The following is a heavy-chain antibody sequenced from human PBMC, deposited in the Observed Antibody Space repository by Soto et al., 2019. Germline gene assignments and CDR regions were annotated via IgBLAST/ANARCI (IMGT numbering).Heavy chain of an antibody. V-gene: IGHV3-11*01. CDR3: AREVIAVPSGGLDV. D-gene: IGHD3-16*02. CDR1: EISLSDYY. J-gene: IGHJ6*02. Sequence: GCIRLSSAACEISLSDYYVHWLRQAPEKGLEWLSFISGSSNTIYYADAVKGRFTISRDNAKNSLYMQMNNLRPDATAVYYCAREVIAVPSGGLDVWGHGTTVTVSS. CDR2: ISGSSNTI.